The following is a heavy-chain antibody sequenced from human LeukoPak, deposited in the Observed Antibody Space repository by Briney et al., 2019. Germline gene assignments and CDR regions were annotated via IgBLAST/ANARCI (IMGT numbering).Heavy chain of an antibody. CDR3: ARDSAGNDY. CDR2: IKQDGSEK. D-gene: IGHD6-13*01. Sequence: GGSLRLSCAASRFTFSTYWMSWVRQAPGKGLEWVANIKQDGSEKYYVDSVKGRFTISRDNAKNSLYLQMNSLRAEDTAMYYCARDSAGNDYWGQGTLVTVSS. CDR1: RFTFSTYW. J-gene: IGHJ4*02. V-gene: IGHV3-7*01.